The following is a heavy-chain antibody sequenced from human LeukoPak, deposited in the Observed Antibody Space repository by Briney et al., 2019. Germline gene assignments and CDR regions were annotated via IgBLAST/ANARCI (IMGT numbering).Heavy chain of an antibody. CDR1: GGSFSGYY. V-gene: IGHV4-34*01. CDR2: ISHSGST. J-gene: IGHJ4*02. D-gene: IGHD3-10*01. CDR3: ARGGRKWRKLLWFGELGPSDY. Sequence: NTSETLTLTRAVYGGSFSGYYWSWIRQPPGKGLEWIGEISHSGSTNYNPSLKSRVTISVDTSKNQFSLKLSSVTAADTAVYYCARGGRKWRKLLWFGELGPSDYWGQGTLVTVSS.